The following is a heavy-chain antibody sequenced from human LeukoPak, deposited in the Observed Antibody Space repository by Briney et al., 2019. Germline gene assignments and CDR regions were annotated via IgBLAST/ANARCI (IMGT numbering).Heavy chain of an antibody. CDR3: AESGWYSEGAFDI. CDR1: GFTVSSNY. Sequence: GGSLRLSCAAPGFTVSSNYMSWVRQAPGKGLEWVSVIYSGGSTYYADSVKGRFTISRDNSKNTLYLQMNSLRAEDTAVYYCAESGWYSEGAFDIWGQGTMVTVSS. V-gene: IGHV3-53*01. D-gene: IGHD6-19*01. J-gene: IGHJ3*02. CDR2: IYSGGST.